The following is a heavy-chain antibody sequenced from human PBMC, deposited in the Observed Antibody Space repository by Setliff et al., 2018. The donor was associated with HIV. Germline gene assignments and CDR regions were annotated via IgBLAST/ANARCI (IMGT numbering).Heavy chain of an antibody. CDR2: INPAGNPT. CDR1: GYTFTSDY. D-gene: IGHD2-2*01. J-gene: IGHJ6*03. Sequence: ASVKVSCKASGYTFTSDYIHWVRQAPGQGLEWMGIINPAGNPTSYAQKFQGRVTMTRDTSTSTVYMELSSLRSEDTAVYYCAREVVPAAMRYCYYMDVWGKGTTVTVSS. V-gene: IGHV1-46*01. CDR3: AREVVPAAMRYCYYMDV.